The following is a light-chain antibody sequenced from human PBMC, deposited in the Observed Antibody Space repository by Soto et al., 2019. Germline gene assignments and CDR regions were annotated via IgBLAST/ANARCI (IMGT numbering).Light chain of an antibody. CDR3: QQRTNWPSST. Sequence: EVVLTQSPATLSLSPGERATLSCRASQSVRTYLAWYQQKPGQVPRLLIHDASSRATGIPARFSGSGSGTDFTLTISSLEPEDFAVYYCQQRTNWPSSTFSQGTRLEI. J-gene: IGKJ5*01. CDR2: DAS. CDR1: QSVRTY. V-gene: IGKV3-11*01.